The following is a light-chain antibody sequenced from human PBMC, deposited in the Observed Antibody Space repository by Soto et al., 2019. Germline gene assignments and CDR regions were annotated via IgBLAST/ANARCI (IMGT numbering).Light chain of an antibody. J-gene: IGKJ2*01. CDR3: QQYNNWPLYT. CDR2: DAS. V-gene: IGKV3-15*01. Sequence: EIVMTQSPATLSVSPGERATLSCRASQSVGGNLAWYQQRPGRAPRILIYDASTRATDIPARFSGSGSGTEFTLTISSLQSEDFALYYCQQYNNWPLYTFGQGTKLEIK. CDR1: QSVGGN.